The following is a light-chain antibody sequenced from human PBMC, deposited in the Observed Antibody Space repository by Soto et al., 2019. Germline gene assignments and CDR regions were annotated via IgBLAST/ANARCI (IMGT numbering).Light chain of an antibody. CDR2: DVN. J-gene: IGLJ1*01. V-gene: IGLV2-14*01. Sequence: QSVLTQPASVSGSPGQSITISCTGTSSDVGGYNYVSWYQQHPGEAPKLMIYDVNNRPSGVSNRSTGSKSGNTASLTISGLQAEDEADYYCSSYTIISTYVFGTGTKVTVL. CDR1: SSDVGGYNY. CDR3: SSYTIISTYV.